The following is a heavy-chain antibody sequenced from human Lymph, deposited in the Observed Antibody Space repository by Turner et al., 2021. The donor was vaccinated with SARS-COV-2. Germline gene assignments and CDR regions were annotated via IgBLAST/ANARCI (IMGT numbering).Heavy chain of an antibody. CDR1: GFTFSSYG. CDR2: IWEDGSNK. CDR3: ARDDINTLIAAAVPFDY. V-gene: IGHV3-33*01. D-gene: IGHD6-13*01. J-gene: IGHJ4*02. Sequence: QVQLVESGGGVVQPGRSLRLSCAASGFTFSSYGMHWVRQDPGKGLEWVAVIWEDGSNKYYADSVKGRFTISRDNSKNTLYLQMNSLRAEDTAVYYCARDDINTLIAAAVPFDYWGQGTLVTVSS.